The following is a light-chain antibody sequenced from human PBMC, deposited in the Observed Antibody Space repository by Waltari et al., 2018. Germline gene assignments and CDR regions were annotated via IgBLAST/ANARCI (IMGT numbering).Light chain of an antibody. CDR1: QSLVHSDGNTY. V-gene: IGKV2-30*02. CDR3: MQGTHWPLT. J-gene: IGKJ4*01. Sequence: DVVMTQSPLSLPVTLGQPASISCTSSQSLVHSDGNTYLAWFQQRPGQSPRRLIYMVSNRESGVPDRFSASGSGTDFTLKISRVEAEDVGVYYCMQGTHWPLTFGGGTKVEIK. CDR2: MVS.